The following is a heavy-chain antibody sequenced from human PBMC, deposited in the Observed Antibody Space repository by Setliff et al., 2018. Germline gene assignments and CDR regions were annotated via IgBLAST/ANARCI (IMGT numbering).Heavy chain of an antibody. CDR2: LSSANNYI. V-gene: IGHV3-21*04. Sequence: NPGGSLRLSCAASGFAFASYNMIWVRQAPGKGLEWVSSLSSANNYIVYADSVKGRFTISRDNSKNTLYLQMNSLRAEDTAVYYCAKDEYCSGGSCYWTDYWGQGTLVTVSS. CDR3: AKDEYCSGGSCYWTDY. J-gene: IGHJ4*02. CDR1: GFAFASYN. D-gene: IGHD2-15*01.